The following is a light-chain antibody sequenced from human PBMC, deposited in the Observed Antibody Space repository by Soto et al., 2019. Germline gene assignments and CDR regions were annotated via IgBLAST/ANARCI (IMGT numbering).Light chain of an antibody. J-gene: IGLJ2*01. V-gene: IGLV1-44*01. Sequence: QSVLTQPPSVSEAPRQRVTISCSGSSSNIGTHPVNWYQQVPGTAPKLLIYSNNQRPSGVPDRFSGSKSGTSASLAISGLQSEDEADYSCAAWDDSLNGPVFGGGTKLTVL. CDR2: SNN. CDR1: SSNIGTHP. CDR3: AAWDDSLNGPV.